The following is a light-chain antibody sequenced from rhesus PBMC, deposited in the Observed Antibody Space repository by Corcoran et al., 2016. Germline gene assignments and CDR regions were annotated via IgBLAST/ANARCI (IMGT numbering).Light chain of an antibody. CDR2: GAS. Sequence: EIIMTQSPATLSLSPGERATLSCRTSQRVSSNLAWYQQTPGQAPRLIIYGASNRATAVPDRFSGRGSGTDFTRTSSSLEAEDVGVYYCKQESNWPLTFGGGTKVEIK. CDR1: QRVSSN. CDR3: KQESNWPLT. V-gene: IGKV3-35*01. J-gene: IGKJ4*01.